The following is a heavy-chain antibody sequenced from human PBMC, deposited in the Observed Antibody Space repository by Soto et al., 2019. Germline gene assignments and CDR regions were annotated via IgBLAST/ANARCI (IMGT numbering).Heavy chain of an antibody. CDR2: IRSKANNYAT. CDR3: IIPGGQWLVPFDY. J-gene: IGHJ4*02. Sequence: GGSLRLSCAASGFTFSGSAMHWVRQASGKGLEWVGRIRSKANNYATEYATSVKGRFTISRDDSKNTAYLQMNSLKTEDTAVYYCIIPGGQWLVPFDYWGQGT. CDR1: GFTFSGSA. D-gene: IGHD6-19*01. V-gene: IGHV3-73*01.